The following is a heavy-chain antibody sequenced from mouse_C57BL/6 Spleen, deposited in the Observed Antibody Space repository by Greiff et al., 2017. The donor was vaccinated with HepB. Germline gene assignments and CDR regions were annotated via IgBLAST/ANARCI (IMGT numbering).Heavy chain of an antibody. D-gene: IGHD4-1*02. V-gene: IGHV5-17*01. J-gene: IGHJ3*01. CDR1: GFTFSDYG. Sequence: EVKLQESGGGLVKPGGSLKLSCAASGFTFSDYGMHWVRQAPEKGLEWVAYISSGSSTIYYADTVKGRFTISRDNAKNTLFLQMTSLRSEDTAMYYCARTTGTGGFAYWGQGTLVTVSA. CDR2: ISSGSSTI. CDR3: ARTTGTGGFAY.